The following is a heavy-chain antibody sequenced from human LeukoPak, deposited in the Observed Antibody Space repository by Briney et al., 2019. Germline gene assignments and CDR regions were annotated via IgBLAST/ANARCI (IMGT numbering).Heavy chain of an antibody. Sequence: GGSLRLSCAASGFTFSGFEMNWVRQAPGKGLEWVSYISGSAGTTYYADSVKGRFTISRDNAKNSLYLQMNSLRAEDTAVYYCARQQLQLWYNWGQGTLVTVSS. D-gene: IGHD1-1*01. CDR2: ISGSAGTT. J-gene: IGHJ4*02. CDR1: GFTFSGFE. CDR3: ARQQLQLWYN. V-gene: IGHV3-48*03.